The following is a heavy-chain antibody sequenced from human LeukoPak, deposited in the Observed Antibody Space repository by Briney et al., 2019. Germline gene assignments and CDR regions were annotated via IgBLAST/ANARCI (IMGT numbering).Heavy chain of an antibody. V-gene: IGHV5-51*01. D-gene: IGHD3-9*01. CDR2: IYPGDSDT. CDR1: GYSFTSYW. CDR3: ARHRGSLRYFDWLFDAFDI. J-gene: IGHJ3*02. Sequence: GESLKISCKGSGYSFTSYWIGWVRQMPGKGLEWMGIIYPGDSDTRYSPSFQGQVTISADKSISTAYLQWSSLKASDTAMYYCARHRGSLRYFDWLFDAFDIWGQGTMVTVSS.